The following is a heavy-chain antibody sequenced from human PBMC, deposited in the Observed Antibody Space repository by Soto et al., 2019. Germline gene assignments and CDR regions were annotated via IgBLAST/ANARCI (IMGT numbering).Heavy chain of an antibody. CDR2: ITSSSGGV. D-gene: IGHD1-1*01. V-gene: IGHV3-21*01. J-gene: IGHJ4*02. CDR3: VREVEGFVY. Sequence: PGGSLRLSCAASGFTFTSHTMNWVRQAPGKGLEWVSSITSSSGGVFYADSVKARFTISRDNAKNSLYLQMNSMRAEDTAVYYCVREVEGFVYCGQGTLVTVFS. CDR1: GFTFTSHT.